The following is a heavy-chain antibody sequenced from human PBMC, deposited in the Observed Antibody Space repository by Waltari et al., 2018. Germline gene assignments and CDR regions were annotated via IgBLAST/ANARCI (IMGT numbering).Heavy chain of an antibody. D-gene: IGHD2-21*01. CDR1: GYSISSGYY. J-gene: IGHJ3*02. V-gene: IGHV4-38-2*01. Sequence: PGLVKPSATLSLTCAVSGYSISSGYYWGWIRQPPGKGLEWIGSIYHRGSTYYNPSLKSRVTISVDTSKNQFSLKLSSVTAADTAVYYCARPRGGYLPLDAFDIWGQGTMVTVSS. CDR2: IYHRGST. CDR3: ARPRGGYLPLDAFDI.